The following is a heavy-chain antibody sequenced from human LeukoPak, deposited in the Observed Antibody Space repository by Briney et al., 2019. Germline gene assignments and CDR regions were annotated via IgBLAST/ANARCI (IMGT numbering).Heavy chain of an antibody. CDR3: AKDSLGMYYFDY. CDR2: ISYDGSSK. J-gene: IGHJ4*02. D-gene: IGHD7-27*01. CDR1: GFTFSSFG. V-gene: IGHV3-30*18. Sequence: PGGSLRLSCAASGFTFSSFGMHWVRQAPGKGLEWVAGISYDGSSKYYADSVKGRFTISRDNSRNTLYLQMNSLRTEDTALYYCAKDSLGMYYFDYWGQGTLVTVSS.